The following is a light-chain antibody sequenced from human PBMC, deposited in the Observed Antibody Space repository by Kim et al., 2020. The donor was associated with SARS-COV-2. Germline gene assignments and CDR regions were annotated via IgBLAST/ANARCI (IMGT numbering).Light chain of an antibody. Sequence: QAITISSAGTSSDGDDYDYVSWYQQHPGKAPKLVIYDVNNRPSAVSNRFSGSKSGNTATLTISRLQAEDKADYYCSSYTSNSTYVVFGGGTQLTVL. J-gene: IGLJ2*01. CDR1: SSDGDDYDY. CDR2: DVN. CDR3: SSYTSNSTYVV. V-gene: IGLV2-14*03.